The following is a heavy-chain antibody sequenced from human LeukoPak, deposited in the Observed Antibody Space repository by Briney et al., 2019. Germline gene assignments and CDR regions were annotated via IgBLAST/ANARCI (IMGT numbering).Heavy chain of an antibody. D-gene: IGHD1-26*01. V-gene: IGHV3-30*18. Sequence: PGGSLRLSCAASGFTFSSYGMHWVRQAPDKGLEWVAVISYDGSNKYYADSVKGRFTISRDNSKNTLYLQMNSLRAEDTAVYYCAKSSVGATGWFDPWGQGTLVTVSS. CDR3: AKSSVGATGWFDP. CDR2: ISYDGSNK. J-gene: IGHJ5*02. CDR1: GFTFSSYG.